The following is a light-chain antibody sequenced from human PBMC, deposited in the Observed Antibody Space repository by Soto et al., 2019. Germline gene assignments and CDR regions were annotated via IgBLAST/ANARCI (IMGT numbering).Light chain of an antibody. Sequence: DIQMTQSRSSLSASVGDRVTITCRASQTISSYLNWYQHKTGKAPKVLIYGTSNLQSGVPSRFSGSGSGTDFTLTISSLQPEDFATYYCQQSYSVPWTFGQGTKVDIK. CDR3: QQSYSVPWT. V-gene: IGKV1-39*01. CDR1: QTISSY. J-gene: IGKJ1*01. CDR2: GTS.